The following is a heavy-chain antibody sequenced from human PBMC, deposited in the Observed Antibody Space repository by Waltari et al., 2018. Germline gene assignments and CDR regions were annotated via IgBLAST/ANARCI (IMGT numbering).Heavy chain of an antibody. CDR2: IKQDGSEK. J-gene: IGHJ6*02. CDR1: GFTFSSYW. V-gene: IGHV3-7*01. CDR3: ARVWSSSWYTYGMDV. Sequence: EVQLVESGGGLVQPGGSLRLSCAASGFTFSSYWMSWVRQAPGKGLEWVANIKQDGSEKYYVDSGKGRFTISRDNAKNSLYLQMNSLRAEDTAVYYCARVWSSSWYTYGMDVWGQGTTVTVSS. D-gene: IGHD6-13*01.